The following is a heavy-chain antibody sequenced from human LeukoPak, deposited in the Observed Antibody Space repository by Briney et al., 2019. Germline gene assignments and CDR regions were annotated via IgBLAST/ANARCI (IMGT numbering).Heavy chain of an antibody. D-gene: IGHD3-22*01. Sequence: GGSLRLSCVASGFSFTTHAMGWVRQAPGKGLEWVSSISSSSSYIYYADSVKGRFTISRDNAKNSLYLQMNSLRAEDTAVYYCARAHSSGYLMDAFDIWGQGTMVTVSS. CDR1: GFSFTTHA. V-gene: IGHV3-21*01. CDR3: ARAHSSGYLMDAFDI. J-gene: IGHJ3*02. CDR2: ISSSSSYI.